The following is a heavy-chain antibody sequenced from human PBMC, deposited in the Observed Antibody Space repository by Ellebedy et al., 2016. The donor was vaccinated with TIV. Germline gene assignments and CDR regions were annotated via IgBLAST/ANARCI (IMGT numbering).Heavy chain of an antibody. V-gene: IGHV1-46*01. CDR2: INPSGGST. CDR3: ARDLYMDV. CDR1: GYTFTSYH. Sequence: ASVKVSCKASGYTFTSYHMHWLRQAPGQGLEWMGLINPSGGSTTYAQKFQGRVTMTRDTSKSTVNMKVSSLRSADTAVYYCARDLYMDVWGKGTTVTVSS. J-gene: IGHJ6*03.